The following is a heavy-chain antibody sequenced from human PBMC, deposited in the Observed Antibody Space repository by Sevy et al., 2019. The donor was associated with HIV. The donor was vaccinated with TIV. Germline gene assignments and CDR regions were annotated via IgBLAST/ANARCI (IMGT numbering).Heavy chain of an antibody. V-gene: IGHV1-18*01. CDR3: ARSTQVACRNNWFDP. CDR2: ISTYNSIR. CDR1: GYTFTSYG. D-gene: IGHD5-12*01. J-gene: IGHJ5*02. Sequence: ASVKVSCKASGYTFTSYGISWVRQAPGQGLECMGWISTYNSIRNSAQKFQDRVTMTTDTSTSTAYMELRSLRSDDTAVYYCARSTQVACRNNWFDPWGQGTLVTVSS.